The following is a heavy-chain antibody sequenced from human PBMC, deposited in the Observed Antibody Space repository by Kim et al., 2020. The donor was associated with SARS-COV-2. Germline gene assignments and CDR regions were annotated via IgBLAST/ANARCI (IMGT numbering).Heavy chain of an antibody. V-gene: IGHV3-74*01. CDR3: ASRADSGYP. D-gene: IGHD5-12*01. Sequence: SSTTDADSVKGRFTISRDNAKNTLYLQMNSLRAEDTAVYYCASRADSGYPWGQGTLVTVSS. CDR2: SST. J-gene: IGHJ5*02.